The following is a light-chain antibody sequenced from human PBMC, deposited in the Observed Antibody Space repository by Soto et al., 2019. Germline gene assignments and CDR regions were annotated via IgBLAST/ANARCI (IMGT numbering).Light chain of an antibody. J-gene: IGKJ1*01. Sequence: AIQVTQSPSSLSASVGDRVTITCRASQDIKNDLGWYQQTPGKSPKLLIYAASTLESGVPSRFSGSGSVTDFTLTIRSLQPEDSGTYYCLHDYTYPRTFGQGTTVEI. V-gene: IGKV1-6*01. CDR2: AAS. CDR1: QDIKND. CDR3: LHDYTYPRT.